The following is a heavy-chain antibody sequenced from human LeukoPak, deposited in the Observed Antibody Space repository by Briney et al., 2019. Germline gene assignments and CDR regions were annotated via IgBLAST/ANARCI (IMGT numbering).Heavy chain of an antibody. V-gene: IGHV1-3*01. Sequence: ASVKVSCKASGYTFTSYAMHWVRQAPGQRLEWMGWINAGNGNTKYSQKFQGRVTITRDTSASTAYMELSSLRSEDTAVYYCARMGELRRSEPGYYFDYWGQGTLVTVSS. CDR2: INAGNGNT. CDR1: GYTFTSYA. CDR3: ARMGELRRSEPGYYFDY. D-gene: IGHD1-26*01. J-gene: IGHJ4*02.